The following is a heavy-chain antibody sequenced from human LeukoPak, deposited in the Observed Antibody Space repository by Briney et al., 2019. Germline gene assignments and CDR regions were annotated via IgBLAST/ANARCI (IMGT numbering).Heavy chain of an antibody. CDR1: GHTFTGYY. Sequence: ASVKVSCKASGHTFTGYYMHWVRQAPGQGLEWMGWINPNSGGTNYAQKFQGRVTMTRDTSISTAYMELSRLRSDDTAVYYCARTYYYDSSGYYYTLNAFDIWGQGTMVTVSA. CDR3: ARTYYYDSSGYYYTLNAFDI. D-gene: IGHD3-22*01. CDR2: INPNSGGT. V-gene: IGHV1-2*02. J-gene: IGHJ3*02.